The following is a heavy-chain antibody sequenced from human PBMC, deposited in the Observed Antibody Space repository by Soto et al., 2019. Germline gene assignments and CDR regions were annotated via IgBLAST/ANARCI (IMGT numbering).Heavy chain of an antibody. CDR2: IYPGDSDT. D-gene: IGHD3-22*01. Sequence: SLNISCKCSGYSFTSYWIGWVRQMPGKGLEWMGIIYPGDSDTRYSPSFQGQVTISADKSISTAYLQWSSLKASDTAMYYCAGVSSGYSHLFDYWGQGTLVTVSS. CDR1: GYSFTSYW. V-gene: IGHV5-51*01. J-gene: IGHJ4*02. CDR3: AGVSSGYSHLFDY.